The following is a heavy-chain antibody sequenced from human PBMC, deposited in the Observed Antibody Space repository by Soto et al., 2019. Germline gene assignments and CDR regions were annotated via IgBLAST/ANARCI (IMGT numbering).Heavy chain of an antibody. D-gene: IGHD6-13*01. V-gene: IGHV1-2*04. CDR2: INPNSGGT. CDR1: GYTFTGYY. J-gene: IGHJ1*01. Sequence: ASVRVSCKSSGYTFTGYYMHWGLQAPGQGLEWMGWINPNSGGTNYAQKFQGWVTMTRDTSISTAYMGLSRLRSDDTAVYYCARSTSIAAAGTPPVHWGQGTLVTVSS. CDR3: ARSTSIAAAGTPPVH.